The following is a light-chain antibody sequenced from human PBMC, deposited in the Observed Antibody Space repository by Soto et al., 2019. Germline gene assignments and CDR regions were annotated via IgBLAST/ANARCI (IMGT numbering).Light chain of an antibody. CDR1: QSVSSN. J-gene: IGKJ4*01. Sequence: EIVMTQSPATLSVSPGERATLSCRASQSVSSNFVWYQQKPGQDPRLLIYYASTSATGITARFSSSGSGTEFTLTIISLQSEDFAVDYCHQYNNWPPLTFGGGTKVEIK. CDR3: HQYNNWPPLT. CDR2: YAS. V-gene: IGKV3-15*01.